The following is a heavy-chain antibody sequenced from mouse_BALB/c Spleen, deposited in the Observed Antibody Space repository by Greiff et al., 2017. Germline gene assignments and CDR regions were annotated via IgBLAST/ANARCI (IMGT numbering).Heavy chain of an antibody. Sequence: VQLKQSGPELVKPGASVKMSCKASGYTFTSYVMHWVKQKPGQGLEWIGYINPYNDGTKYNEKFKGKATLTSDKSSSTAYMELSSLTSEDSAVYYCARAYMITTEAWFAYWGQGTLVTVSA. CDR1: GYTFTSYV. CDR2: INPYNDGT. D-gene: IGHD2-4*01. V-gene: IGHV1-14*01. CDR3: ARAYMITTEAWFAY. J-gene: IGHJ3*01.